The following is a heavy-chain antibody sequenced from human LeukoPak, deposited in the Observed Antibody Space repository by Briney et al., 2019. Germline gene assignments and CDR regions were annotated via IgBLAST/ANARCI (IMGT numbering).Heavy chain of an antibody. CDR3: AKRGVVIRVILVGFHKEAYYFDS. D-gene: IGHD3-22*01. CDR2: ISDSGGRT. J-gene: IGHJ4*02. V-gene: IGHV3-23*01. Sequence: GGSLRLSCAVSGITLSNYGMSWVRQAPGKGLEWAAGISDSGGRTNYADSVKGRFAISRDNPRNTLYLQMNSLRAEDTAVYFCAKRGVVIRVILVGFHKEAYYFDSWGQGALVTVSS. CDR1: GITLSNYG.